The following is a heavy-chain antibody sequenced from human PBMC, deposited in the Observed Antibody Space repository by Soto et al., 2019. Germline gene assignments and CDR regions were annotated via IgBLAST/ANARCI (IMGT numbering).Heavy chain of an antibody. V-gene: IGHV1-69*06. CDR1: GGTFGRYA. J-gene: IGHJ6*02. D-gene: IGHD2-15*01. CDR3: ATDCSGGSCYGASGMDV. CDR2: INAGFGAT. Sequence: SVKFSCKASGGTFGRYAISWVRRAPGQSLECMGQINAGFGATDLAQMFQGRVTITAXXXXTXXXMXLXSLRSDDTAVYYCATDCSGGSCYGASGMDVWG.